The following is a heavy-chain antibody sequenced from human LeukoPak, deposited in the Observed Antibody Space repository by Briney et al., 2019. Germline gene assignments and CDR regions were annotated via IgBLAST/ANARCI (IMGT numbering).Heavy chain of an antibody. CDR1: GGSISSGDYY. CDR3: ARDHKWNWFDP. Sequence: SQTLSLTCTVSGGSISSGDYYRSWIRQPPGKGLEWIGYIYYSGSTYYNPSLKSRVTISVDTSKNQFSLKLSSVTAADTAVYYCARDHKWNWFDPWGQGTLVTVSS. D-gene: IGHD2-8*01. J-gene: IGHJ5*02. V-gene: IGHV4-30-4*08. CDR2: IYYSGST.